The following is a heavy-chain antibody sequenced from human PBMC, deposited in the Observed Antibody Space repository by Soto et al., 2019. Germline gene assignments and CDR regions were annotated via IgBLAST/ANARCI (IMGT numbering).Heavy chain of an antibody. J-gene: IGHJ4*02. CDR1: ADSIRRSDFY. D-gene: IGHD3-16*01. Sequence: PSETLSLTCTVSADSIRRSDFYWGWIRQPPGRGLEWIGTMYYSGSTYYNPSLKSRVTISVDASKNQFSLRLSSVTAADTAVYYCARHRGSYGGEYYFDYWGQGSQVTVS. CDR3: ARHRGSYGGEYYFDY. V-gene: IGHV4-39*01. CDR2: MYYSGST.